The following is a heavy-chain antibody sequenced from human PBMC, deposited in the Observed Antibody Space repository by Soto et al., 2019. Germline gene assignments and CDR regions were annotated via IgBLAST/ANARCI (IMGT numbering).Heavy chain of an antibody. CDR1: GCAFSSYA. Sequence: ASVKVSCKASGCAFSSYAISWVRQAPGQGLEWMGGIIPIFGTANYAQKFQERVTITRDMSTSTAYMELSSLRSEDTAVYYCAARSDYDYVWGSYRYTETLPDYWGQGTLVTVSS. V-gene: IGHV1-69*05. CDR2: IIPIFGTA. D-gene: IGHD3-16*02. CDR3: AARSDYDYVWGSYRYTETLPDY. J-gene: IGHJ4*02.